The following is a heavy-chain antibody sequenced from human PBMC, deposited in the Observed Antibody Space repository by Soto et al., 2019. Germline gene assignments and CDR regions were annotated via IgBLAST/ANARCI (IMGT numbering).Heavy chain of an antibody. Sequence: SVKVSCKASGGTFSSYTISWVRQAPGQGLEWMGRIIPILGIANYAQKFQGRVTITADKSTSTAYMELSSLRSEDTAVYYCAQYYYDSSGYYYEAFDIWGQGTMVTVSS. CDR1: GGTFSSYT. D-gene: IGHD3-22*01. CDR2: IIPILGIA. CDR3: AQYYYDSSGYYYEAFDI. J-gene: IGHJ3*02. V-gene: IGHV1-69*02.